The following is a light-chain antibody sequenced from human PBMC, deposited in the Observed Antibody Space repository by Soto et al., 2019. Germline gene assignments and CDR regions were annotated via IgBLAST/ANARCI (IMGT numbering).Light chain of an antibody. Sequence: QAVVTQPPSVSGAPGQRVTISCTWNNSNLGAGYDVHWYQQLPGAAPKLVIFGNRNRPSGVPERFSGSKSGTSASLAITGLQAEDEADYYCQAYDYSLTAFVFGGGTKLTVL. CDR2: GNR. CDR3: QAYDYSLTAFV. CDR1: NSNLGAGYD. V-gene: IGLV1-40*01. J-gene: IGLJ3*02.